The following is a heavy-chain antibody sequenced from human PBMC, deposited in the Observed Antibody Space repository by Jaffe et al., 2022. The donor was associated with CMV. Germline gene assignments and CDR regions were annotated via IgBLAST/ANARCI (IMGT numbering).Heavy chain of an antibody. V-gene: IGHV3-53*01. CDR1: GFTVSSNY. CDR3: ARLARRGVVTLKHFDY. D-gene: IGHD2-15*01. J-gene: IGHJ4*02. Sequence: EVQLVESGGGLIQPGGSLRLSCAASGFTVSSNYMSWVRQAPGKGLEWVSVIYSGGSTYYADSVKGRFTISRDNSKNTLYLQMNSLRAEDTAVYYCARLARRGVVTLKHFDYWGQGTLVTVSS. CDR2: IYSGGST.